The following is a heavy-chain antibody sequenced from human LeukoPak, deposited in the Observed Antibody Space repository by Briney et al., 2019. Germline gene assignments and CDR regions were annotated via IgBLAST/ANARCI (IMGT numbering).Heavy chain of an antibody. CDR3: ARVTISGFDP. D-gene: IGHD3-10*01. V-gene: IGHV4-4*09. Sequence: SETLSLTCTVSGGSISSYYWSWIRQPPGKGQEWIGYIYTSGSTNYNPSLKSRVTISVDTSKNQFSLKLSSVTAADAAVYYCARVTISGFDPWGQGTLVTVSS. J-gene: IGHJ5*02. CDR2: IYTSGST. CDR1: GGSISSYY.